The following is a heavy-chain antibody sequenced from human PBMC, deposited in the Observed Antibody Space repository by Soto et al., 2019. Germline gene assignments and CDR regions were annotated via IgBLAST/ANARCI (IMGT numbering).Heavy chain of an antibody. J-gene: IGHJ6*02. V-gene: IGHV3-30*18. CDR1: GFKFSSYG. D-gene: IGHD6-25*01. Sequence: QVQLVESGGGVVQPGRSLRLSCAASGFKFSSYGMHWVRQAPGKGLEWVAVISYDGSNKYYADSVKGRFTISRDNSKNTLYLQMNSLRAEDTAVYYCAKDRRPNYYYGMDVWGQGTTVTVSS. CDR2: ISYDGSNK. CDR3: AKDRRPNYYYGMDV.